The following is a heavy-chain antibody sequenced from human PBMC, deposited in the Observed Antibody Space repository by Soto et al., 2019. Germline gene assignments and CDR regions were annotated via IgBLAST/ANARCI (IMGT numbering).Heavy chain of an antibody. CDR3: ARGGYSGNSKDPFYI. CDR2: IYPGDSDT. Sequence: GESLTISCKGSGYTFTAYWIGWLRQMPWKGLEWMGIIYPGDSDTRYSPSFQGQVTISADKSISTAYLQWSSLKASDTAMFYCARGGYSGNSKDPFYIWGPGTMVTVSS. CDR1: GYTFTAYW. V-gene: IGHV5-51*01. D-gene: IGHD6-25*01. J-gene: IGHJ3*02.